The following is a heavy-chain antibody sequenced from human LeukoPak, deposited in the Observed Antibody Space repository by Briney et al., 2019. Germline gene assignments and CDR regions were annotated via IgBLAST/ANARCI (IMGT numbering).Heavy chain of an antibody. V-gene: IGHV3-33*01. D-gene: IGHD2-15*01. CDR2: IWYDGSNK. J-gene: IGHJ4*02. CDR1: GFTFSSYG. Sequence: GGSLRLSCAASGFTFSSYGMHWVRQAPGKGLEWVAVIWYDGSNKYYADSVKGRFTISRDNSKNTLYLQMNSLRAEDTAVYYCAREYCSGGSCYSVDYWGQGTLVTVSS. CDR3: AREYCSGGSCYSVDY.